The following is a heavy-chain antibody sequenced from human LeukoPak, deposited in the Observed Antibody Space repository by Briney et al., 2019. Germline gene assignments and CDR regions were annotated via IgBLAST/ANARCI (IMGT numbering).Heavy chain of an antibody. CDR3: ASSMRSYYDSSGYRDAFDI. J-gene: IGHJ3*02. CDR1: GGSISSSSYY. V-gene: IGHV4-61*05. D-gene: IGHD3-22*01. CDR2: IYYSGST. Sequence: SETLSLTCTVSGGSISSSSYYWGWIRQPPGKGLEWIGYIYYSGSTNYNPSLKSRVTISVDTSKNQFSLKLSSVTAADTAVYYCASSMRSYYDSSGYRDAFDIWGQGTMVTVSS.